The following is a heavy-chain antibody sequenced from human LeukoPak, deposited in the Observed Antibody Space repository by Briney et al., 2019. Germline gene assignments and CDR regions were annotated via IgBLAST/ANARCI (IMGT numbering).Heavy chain of an antibody. D-gene: IGHD1-7*01. V-gene: IGHV3-23*01. J-gene: IGHJ4*02. CDR3: AKDPLELYNWNYGDY. Sequence: PGGSLRLSCAASGFTEFTFSGYALSWVRQAPGKGLEWVSVISGRGVNTYYADSVKGRFTTSRDNSKNTLYLQTNSLRAEDTAVYYCAKDPLELYNWNYGDYWGQGTLVTVSS. CDR2: ISGRGVNT. CDR1: GFTEFTFSGYA.